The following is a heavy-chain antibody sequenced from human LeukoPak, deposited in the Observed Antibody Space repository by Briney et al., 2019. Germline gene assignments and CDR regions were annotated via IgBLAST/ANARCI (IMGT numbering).Heavy chain of an antibody. CDR3: ASAGMAYYDFWSGYFSQDYFDY. CDR2: ISSSGSTI. J-gene: IGHJ4*02. CDR1: GFTFSSSW. V-gene: IGHV3-11*01. Sequence: PGGSLRLSCVASGFTFSSSWMSWIRQAPGKGLEWVSYISSSGSTIYYADSVKGRFTISRDNAKNSLYLQMNSLRAEDTAVYYCASAGMAYYDFWSGYFSQDYFDYWGQGTLVTVSS. D-gene: IGHD3-3*01.